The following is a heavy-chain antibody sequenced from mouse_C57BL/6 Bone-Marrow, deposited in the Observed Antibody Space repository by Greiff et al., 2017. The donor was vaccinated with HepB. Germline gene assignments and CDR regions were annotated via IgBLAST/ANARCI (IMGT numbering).Heavy chain of an antibody. CDR3: ANLDSSGYVVYYYAMDY. CDR2: INSDGGST. D-gene: IGHD3-2*02. J-gene: IGHJ4*01. CDR1: EYEFPSHD. Sequence: EVKLMESGGGLVQPGESLKLSCESNEYEFPSHDMSWVRKTPEKRLELVAAINSDGGSTYYPDTMERRFIISRDNTKKTLYLQMSSLRSEDTALYYCANLDSSGYVVYYYAMDYWGQGTSVTVSS. V-gene: IGHV5-2*01.